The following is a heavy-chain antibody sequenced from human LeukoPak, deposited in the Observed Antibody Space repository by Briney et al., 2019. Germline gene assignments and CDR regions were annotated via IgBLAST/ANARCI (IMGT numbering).Heavy chain of an antibody. Sequence: QTGGSLRLSCAASGFTFSHYAMHWVRQAPGKGLEWVSNIRGSGSGIYYADSVKGRFTISRDNAKNSLDLQMNSLRAEDTAFYYCARDLNWGFDFWGRGALVTVSS. CDR1: GFTFSHYA. V-gene: IGHV3-48*04. D-gene: IGHD7-27*01. CDR3: ARDLNWGFDF. J-gene: IGHJ4*02. CDR2: IRGSGSGI.